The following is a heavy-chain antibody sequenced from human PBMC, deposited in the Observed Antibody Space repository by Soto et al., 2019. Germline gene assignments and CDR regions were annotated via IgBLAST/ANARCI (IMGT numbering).Heavy chain of an antibody. CDR2: IWYDGSKK. CDR3: ARSPWGYDYGEPHFDY. V-gene: IGHV3-33*01. J-gene: IGHJ4*02. CDR1: GFTFITYC. Sequence: PGGSLRLSCSAAGFTFITYCMHLVRPAPGKGLEWVAVIWYDGSKKYYADSVKGRFTISRDNSKSTLYLQMNSLRAEDTAVYYCARSPWGYDYGEPHFDYWGQGTLVTVSS. D-gene: IGHD4-17*01.